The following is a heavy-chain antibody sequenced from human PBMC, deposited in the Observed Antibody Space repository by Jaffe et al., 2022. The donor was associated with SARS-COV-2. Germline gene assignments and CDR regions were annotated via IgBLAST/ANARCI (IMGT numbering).Heavy chain of an antibody. CDR1: DGSISSASYY. J-gene: IGHJ5*02. CDR2: IYRSGST. CDR3: ARVRDYGGKGDWFDP. D-gene: IGHD4-17*01. Sequence: QVQLQESGPGLVKPSETLSLTCSVSDGSISSASYYWSWIRQPAGKGLEWIGRIYRSGSTNYNPSLKSRVTMSVDRSKNQFSLKLNSVTAADTAVYYCARVRDYGGKGDWFDPWGQGTLVTVSS. V-gene: IGHV4-61*02.